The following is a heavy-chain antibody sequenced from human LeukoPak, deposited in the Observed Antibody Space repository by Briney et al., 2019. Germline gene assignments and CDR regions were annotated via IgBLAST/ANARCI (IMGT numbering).Heavy chain of an antibody. CDR3: ASVGYCSGGSCDPQFDY. J-gene: IGHJ4*02. D-gene: IGHD2-15*01. V-gene: IGHV4-61*01. CDR2: IYYSGST. Sequence: SETLSLTCTVSGGSVSSGSYYWSWIRQPPGKGLGWIGYIYYSGSTNYNPSLKSRVTISVDTSKNQFSLKLSSVTAADTAVYYCASVGYCSGGSCDPQFDYWGQGTLVTVSS. CDR1: GGSVSSGSYY.